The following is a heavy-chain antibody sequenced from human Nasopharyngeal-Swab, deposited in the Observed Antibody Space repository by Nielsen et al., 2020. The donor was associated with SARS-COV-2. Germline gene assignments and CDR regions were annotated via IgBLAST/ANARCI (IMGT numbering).Heavy chain of an antibody. V-gene: IGHV3-9*01. CDR2: FSLDSGSI. Sequence: SLKISCAASGFSFNEYAMYWVRQAPGKGLEGVSGFSLDSGSIDYVVSVKGRFTISRDNAKNSLYLQMNSLRAEDTALYYYAKDWRTGRSLGLFGMDVWGQGTTVIVSS. CDR3: AKDWRTGRSLGLFGMDV. D-gene: IGHD7-27*01. J-gene: IGHJ6*02. CDR1: GFSFNEYA.